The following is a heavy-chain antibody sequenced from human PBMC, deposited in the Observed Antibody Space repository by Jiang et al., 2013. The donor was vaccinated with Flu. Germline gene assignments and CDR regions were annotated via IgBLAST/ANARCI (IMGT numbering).Heavy chain of an antibody. CDR3: ARGNSGTTVSLFGS. CDR1: GDSVSSNSAA. Sequence: QTLSLTCAISGDSVSSNSAAWNWIRQSPSRGLEWLGRAYCRSKCYNDYAVSVKSRISINPDTSKNQFSLQLNSVTPEDTAVYYCARGNSGTTVSLFGSWGQGTLVTVSS. V-gene: IGHV6-1*01. D-gene: IGHD1-1*01. CDR2: AYCRSKCYN. J-gene: IGHJ4*02.